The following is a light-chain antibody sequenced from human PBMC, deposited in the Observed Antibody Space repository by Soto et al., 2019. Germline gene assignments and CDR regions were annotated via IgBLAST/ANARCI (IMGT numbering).Light chain of an antibody. CDR3: QQYGNSRT. J-gene: IGKJ1*01. CDR1: QGATSSY. V-gene: IGKV3-20*01. CDR2: GAS. Sequence: EIVLTQSPDTLSLSPGERATLSCRASQGATSSYLAWYQQKPGQPPRLLIYGASSRATGIPDRFTGSGSGTDFTLTISRLEPEDFVVYYCQQYGNSRTFGQGTKVEIK.